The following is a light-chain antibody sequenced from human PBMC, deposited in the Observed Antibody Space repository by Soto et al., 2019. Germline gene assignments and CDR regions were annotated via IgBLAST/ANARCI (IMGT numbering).Light chain of an antibody. Sequence: TQMTPSPSTLSASVLYIVTITFRASQGIISWLAWYQQKPGKAPKLLIYAASSLQSGVPSRFSGSGSGTDFTLTISSLQPEDFATYYCQKANSFPINFGQGTRLEI. CDR1: QGIISW. CDR3: QKANSFPIN. V-gene: IGKV1-12*01. CDR2: AAS. J-gene: IGKJ5*01.